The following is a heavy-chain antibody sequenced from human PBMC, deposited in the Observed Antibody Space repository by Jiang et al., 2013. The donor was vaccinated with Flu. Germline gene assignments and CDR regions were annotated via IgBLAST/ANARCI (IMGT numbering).Heavy chain of an antibody. CDR2: ISAYNGNT. D-gene: IGHD3-10*01. Sequence: EVKKPGASVKVSCKASGYTFTSYGISWVRQAPGQGLEWMGWISAYNGNTNYAQKLQGRVTMTTDTSTSTAYMELRSLRSDDTAVYYCAREPMVRGVSLPPYYYYGMDVWGQGTTVTVSS. J-gene: IGHJ6*02. V-gene: IGHV1-18*01. CDR1: GYTFTSYG. CDR3: AREPMVRGVSLPPYYYYGMDV.